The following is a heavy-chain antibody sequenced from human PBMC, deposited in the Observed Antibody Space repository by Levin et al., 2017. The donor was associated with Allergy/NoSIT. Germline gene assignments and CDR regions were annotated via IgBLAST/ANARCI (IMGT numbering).Heavy chain of an antibody. Sequence: SETLSLTCAVYGGSFSGYYRSWIRQPPGKGLEWIGEINHSGSTNYNPSLKSRVTISVDTSKNQFSLKLSSVTAADTAVYYCARGRTNRYVDWLLWFDPWGQGTLVTVSS. J-gene: IGHJ5*02. CDR1: GGSFSGYY. V-gene: IGHV4-34*01. CDR3: ARGRTNRYVDWLLWFDP. CDR2: INHSGST. D-gene: IGHD3-9*01.